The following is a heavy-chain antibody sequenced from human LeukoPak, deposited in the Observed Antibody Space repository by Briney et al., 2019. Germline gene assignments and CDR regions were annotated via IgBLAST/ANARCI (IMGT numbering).Heavy chain of an antibody. CDR2: INLSAGSI. J-gene: IGHJ4*02. CDR3: ARLARNAGPFDY. CDR1: GYTFINYF. V-gene: IGHV1-46*01. D-gene: IGHD6-13*01. Sequence: ASVKVSCKASGYTFINYFMYWVRQAPGQGLESVGIINLSAGSINYAQKFQGKITVTRDLSTSTLYLELSSLTSEDTAVYYCARLARNAGPFDYWGQGTRVTVSS.